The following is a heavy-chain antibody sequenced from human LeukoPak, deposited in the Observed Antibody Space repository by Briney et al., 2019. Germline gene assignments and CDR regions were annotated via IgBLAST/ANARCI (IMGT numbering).Heavy chain of an antibody. CDR3: TKALYYDILTGSGFDY. CDR2: IRSKAYGGTT. J-gene: IGHJ4*02. D-gene: IGHD3-9*01. Sequence: PGGSLRLSCTASGFTFGDYAMSWFRQAPGKGLEWVGFIRSKAYGGTTEYAASVKGRFTISRDDSKSIAYLQMNSLKTEDTAVYYCTKALYYDILTGSGFDYWGQGTLVTVSS. CDR1: GFTFGDYA. V-gene: IGHV3-49*03.